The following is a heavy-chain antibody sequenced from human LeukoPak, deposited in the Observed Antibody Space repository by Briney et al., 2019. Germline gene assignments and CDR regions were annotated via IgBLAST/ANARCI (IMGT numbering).Heavy chain of an antibody. Sequence: GGSLRLSCAASGFTFSDYYMSWIRQAPGNGLEWVSYISSSGSTIYYADSVKGRFTISRDNAKNSLYLQMNSLRAEDTAVYYCARVDTAMAFDYWGQGTLVTVSS. CDR2: ISSSGSTI. D-gene: IGHD5-18*01. CDR1: GFTFSDYY. CDR3: ARVDTAMAFDY. V-gene: IGHV3-11*01. J-gene: IGHJ4*02.